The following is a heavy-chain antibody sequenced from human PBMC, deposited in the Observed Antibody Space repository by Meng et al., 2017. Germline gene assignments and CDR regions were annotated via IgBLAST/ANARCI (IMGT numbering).Heavy chain of an antibody. V-gene: IGHV1-3*01. CDR2: INAGNGNT. CDR1: GYTFTSYA. D-gene: IGHD5-18*01. CDR3: ASLSDTFYYYYGMDV. Sequence: VSVKVSCKASGYTFTSYAMHWVRQAPGQRLEWMGWINAGNGNTKYSQKFQGRVTITRDTSASTAYMELSSLRSEYTAVYYCASLSDTFYYYYGMDVWGQGTTVTVSS. J-gene: IGHJ6*02.